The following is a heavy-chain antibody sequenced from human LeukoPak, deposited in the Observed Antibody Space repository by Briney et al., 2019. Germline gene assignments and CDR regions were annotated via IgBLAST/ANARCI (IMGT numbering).Heavy chain of an antibody. V-gene: IGHV3-23*01. CDR3: AKSVAVAGTGNY. CDR1: GFTFSDYY. Sequence: GGSLRLSCAASGFTFSDYYMTWVRQAPGKGLEWVSAISGSGGSTYYADSVKGRFTISRDNSKNTLYLQMNSLRAEDTAVYYCAKSVAVAGTGNYWGQGTLVTVSS. J-gene: IGHJ4*02. D-gene: IGHD6-19*01. CDR2: ISGSGGST.